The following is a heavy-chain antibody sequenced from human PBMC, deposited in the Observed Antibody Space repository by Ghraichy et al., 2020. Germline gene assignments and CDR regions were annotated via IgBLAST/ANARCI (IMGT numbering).Heavy chain of an antibody. CDR3: ASSRYFEEMDAFDI. J-gene: IGHJ3*02. CDR2: ISAYNGNT. D-gene: IGHD2/OR15-2a*01. CDR1: GYTFTSYG. V-gene: IGHV1-18*04. Sequence: ASVKVSCKASGYTFTSYGISWVRQAPGQGLEWMGWISAYNGNTNYAQKLQGRVTMTTDTSTSTAYMELRSLRSDDTAVYYCASSRYFEEMDAFDIWGQGTMVTVSS.